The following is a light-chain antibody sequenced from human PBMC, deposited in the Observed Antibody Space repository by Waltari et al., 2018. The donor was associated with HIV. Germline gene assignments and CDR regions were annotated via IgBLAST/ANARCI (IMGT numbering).Light chain of an antibody. J-gene: IGKJ1*01. CDR2: GAS. CDR3: QQYNSWPPAWT. Sequence: EIVMTQSPPTLSVSPGDRATLSCRASQSVSSNLAWYQQRPGQAPRLLIFGASTRATGIPARFSGSGSGTEFSLTISSLQSEDFAVYYCQQYNSWPPAWTFGQGTNVEIK. V-gene: IGKV3-15*01. CDR1: QSVSSN.